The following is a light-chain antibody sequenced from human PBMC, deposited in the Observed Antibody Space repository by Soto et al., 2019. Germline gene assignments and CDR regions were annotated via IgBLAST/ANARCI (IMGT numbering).Light chain of an antibody. CDR3: QQRSNWPPYT. V-gene: IGKV3-11*01. Sequence: EIVLTQSPATLSLSPGERATLSCRASQSVSSYLAWYQQKPGQAPRLLIYDASNRATGIPARFSGSGSETDFTLTISSLEPADFAVYYCQQRSNWPPYTFGQGTKLEIK. J-gene: IGKJ2*01. CDR1: QSVSSY. CDR2: DAS.